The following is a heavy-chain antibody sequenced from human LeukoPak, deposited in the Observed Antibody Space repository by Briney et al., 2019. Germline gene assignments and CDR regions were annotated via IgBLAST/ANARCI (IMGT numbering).Heavy chain of an antibody. CDR3: AELGITVIGGV. CDR1: GFTFSSYG. Sequence: PGGSLRLSCAASGFTFSSYGMSGVRQAPGKGLEGVSGISGSGVSTYYADSVKGRFTISRDNAKNSLYLQMNSLRAEDTAVYYCAELGITVIGGVWGKGTTVTISS. D-gene: IGHD3-10*02. V-gene: IGHV3-23*01. CDR2: ISGSGVST. J-gene: IGHJ6*04.